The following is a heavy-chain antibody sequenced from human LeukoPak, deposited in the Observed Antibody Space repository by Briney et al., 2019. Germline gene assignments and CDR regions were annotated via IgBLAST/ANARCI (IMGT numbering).Heavy chain of an antibody. CDR2: INHSGST. CDR1: GGSFSGYY. V-gene: IGHV4-34*01. CDR3: ARALSSLSVINWFDP. D-gene: IGHD2-21*01. J-gene: IGHJ5*02. Sequence: SETLSLTCAVYGGSFSGYYWSWIRQPPGKGLEWIGEINHSGSTNYNPSLKSRVTISVDTSKNQFSLKLSSVTAADTAVYYCARALSSLSVINWFDPWGQGTLVTVSS.